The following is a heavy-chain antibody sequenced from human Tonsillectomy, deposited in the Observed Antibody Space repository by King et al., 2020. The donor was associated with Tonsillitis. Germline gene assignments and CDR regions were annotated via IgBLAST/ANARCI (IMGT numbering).Heavy chain of an antibody. Sequence: VQLQESGPGLVKPSETLSLTCTVSGGSISSYYWSWIRQPPGKGLEWIGNIYYSGSTNYNPSLKSRVTISVDTSKNQFSLKLSSVPAADTAVYYCARDXVCSXYXCAXGXXXWGXXTXXTVXS. D-gene: IGHD3-3*01. V-gene: IGHV4-59*01. CDR2: IYYSGST. CDR3: ARDXVCSXYXCAXGXXX. J-gene: IGHJ6*02. CDR1: GGSISSYY.